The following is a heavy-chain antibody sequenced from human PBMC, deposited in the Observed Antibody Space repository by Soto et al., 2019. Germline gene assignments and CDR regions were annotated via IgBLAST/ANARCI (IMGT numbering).Heavy chain of an antibody. V-gene: IGHV4-30-4*01. Sequence: QVQLQESGPGLVKPSQTLSLTCTVSGGSIISSDYYWTWIRQPPGKGLEWIAYIYSSGSTYCNPSLKSRVTISIDTSKNQFSLKLNSVTVADTAIYFCSRSTGRYWGQGTLVTVSS. CDR2: IYSSGST. CDR1: GGSIISSDYY. D-gene: IGHD2-21*01. J-gene: IGHJ4*02. CDR3: SRSTGRY.